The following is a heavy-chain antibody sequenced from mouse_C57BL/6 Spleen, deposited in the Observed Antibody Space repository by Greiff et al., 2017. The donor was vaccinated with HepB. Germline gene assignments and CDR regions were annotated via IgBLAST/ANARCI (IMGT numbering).Heavy chain of an antibody. D-gene: IGHD2-1*01. Sequence: QVQLQQSDAELVKPGASVKISCKVSGYTFTDHTIHWMKQRPEQGLEWIGYIYPRDGSTKYNEKFKDKATFTAAKSSSTAYMQLNSLTSEDSAVYFCARYGNYVYFDYWGQGTPLTVSS. CDR2: IYPRDGST. CDR1: GYTFTDHT. V-gene: IGHV1-78*01. CDR3: ARYGNYVYFDY. J-gene: IGHJ2*01.